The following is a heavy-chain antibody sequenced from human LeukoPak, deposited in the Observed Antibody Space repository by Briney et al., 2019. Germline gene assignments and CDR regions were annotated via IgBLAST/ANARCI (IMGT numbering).Heavy chain of an antibody. Sequence: GVSVKVSCKASGYTFTSYGISWVRQAPGQGLEWMGWISAYNGNTNYAQKLQGRVTMTTDTSTSTAYMELRSLRSDDTAVYYCAREGSSWDNDAFDIWGQGTMVTVSS. CDR2: ISAYNGNT. V-gene: IGHV1-18*01. CDR1: GYTFTSYG. J-gene: IGHJ3*02. D-gene: IGHD6-13*01. CDR3: AREGSSWDNDAFDI.